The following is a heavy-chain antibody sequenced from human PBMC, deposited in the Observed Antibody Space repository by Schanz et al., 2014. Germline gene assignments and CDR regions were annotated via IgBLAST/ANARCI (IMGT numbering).Heavy chain of an antibody. D-gene: IGHD1-26*01. CDR2: ITYDGSHQ. Sequence: QVQLVESGGGVVQPGRSLRLSCEVSGFTFSSHAMHWVRQAPGKGLEYVATITYDGSHQFYADSMKGRFVISRDNSKNTLFLQMSSLRLADTAVYFCVGEVGPRLMNCWGQGTLVTVSS. CDR3: VGEVGPRLMNC. V-gene: IGHV3-30*09. J-gene: IGHJ4*02. CDR1: GFTFSSHA.